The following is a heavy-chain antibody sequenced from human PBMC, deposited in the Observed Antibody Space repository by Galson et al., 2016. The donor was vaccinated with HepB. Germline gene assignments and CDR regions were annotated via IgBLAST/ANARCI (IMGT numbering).Heavy chain of an antibody. Sequence: VRQAPGQGLEWMGWISSYTDNTNYAQNFQGRVSMTTDTSTSTAYMELRSLRSDDTALYYCARLRVYYDSSGYSQYYFDYWGQGTLVTVSS. J-gene: IGHJ4*02. CDR3: ARLRVYYDSSGYSQYYFDY. D-gene: IGHD3-22*01. CDR2: ISSYTDNT. V-gene: IGHV1-18*01.